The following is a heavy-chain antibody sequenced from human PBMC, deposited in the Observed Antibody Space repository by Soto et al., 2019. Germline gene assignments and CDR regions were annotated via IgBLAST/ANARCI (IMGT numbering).Heavy chain of an antibody. CDR1: GFTFSMYS. Sequence: GGSLRLSCEVSGFTFSMYSMSWVRQSPGKGLEWVAKIPQEGVDGHYADSVKGRFTISRDNGKNSLYLQLNNLRAEDTAVYYCARDHLILPAHDFFYGSDVWGRGATVTVSS. CDR3: ARDHLILPAHDFFYGSDV. D-gene: IGHD2-21*02. V-gene: IGHV3-7*03. J-gene: IGHJ6*02. CDR2: IPQEGVDG.